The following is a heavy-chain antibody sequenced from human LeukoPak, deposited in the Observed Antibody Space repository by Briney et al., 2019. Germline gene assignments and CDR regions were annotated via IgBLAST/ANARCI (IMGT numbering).Heavy chain of an antibody. V-gene: IGHV4-59*02. CDR1: GASVTTYY. CDR2: VHSSGST. J-gene: IGHJ4*02. Sequence: SEALSLTCTVSGASVTTYYWSWIRQSPGKELEWIANVHSSGSTFYNPSLKSRVTISIDTSKNQFSLKLTSVTTADTAVYYCARDIHTVGATLYFDYWGQGTLLTVSS. CDR3: ARDIHTVGATLYFDY. D-gene: IGHD1-26*01.